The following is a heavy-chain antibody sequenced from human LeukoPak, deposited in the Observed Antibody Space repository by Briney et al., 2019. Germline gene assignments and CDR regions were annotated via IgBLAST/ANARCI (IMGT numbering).Heavy chain of an antibody. J-gene: IGHJ4*02. CDR1: GYTFTNYW. CDR2: IYPGDSDT. Sequence: GESLKISCKGSGYTFTNYWIGWVRQMPGKGLEWMGIIYPGDSDTRYSPSFQGQVTISADKSISTAYLQWSSLKASDTAMYYCARQNYHDSSGYLYYFDYWGQGTLVTVSS. CDR3: ARQNYHDSSGYLYYFDY. D-gene: IGHD3-22*01. V-gene: IGHV5-51*01.